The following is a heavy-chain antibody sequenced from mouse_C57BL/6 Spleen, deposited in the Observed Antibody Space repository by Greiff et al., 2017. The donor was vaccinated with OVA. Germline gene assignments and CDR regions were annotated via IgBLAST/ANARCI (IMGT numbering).Heavy chain of an antibody. Sequence: EVKLVESVAELVRPGASVKLSCTASGFNIKNTYMHWVKQRPEQGLEWIGRIDPANGNTKYAPKFQGKATITADTSSNTAYLQLSSLTSEDTAIYYCASGYGSSYWYFDVWGTGTTVTVSS. CDR3: ASGYGSSYWYFDV. CDR1: GFNIKNTY. D-gene: IGHD1-1*01. CDR2: IDPANGNT. V-gene: IGHV14-3*01. J-gene: IGHJ1*03.